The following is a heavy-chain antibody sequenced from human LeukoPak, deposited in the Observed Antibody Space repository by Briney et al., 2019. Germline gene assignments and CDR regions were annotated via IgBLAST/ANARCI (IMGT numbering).Heavy chain of an antibody. CDR3: ARDQGIAAAGSLDY. Sequence: SQTLSLTCVISGDSVSSNSAAWNWIRQSPSRGLEWLGRTYYRYKWYSDYAVSVKSRITINPDTSKNQFSLQLNSVTPEGTAVYYCARDQGIAAAGSLDYWGQGTLVTVSS. CDR1: GDSVSSNSAA. V-gene: IGHV6-1*01. CDR2: TYYRYKWYS. D-gene: IGHD6-13*01. J-gene: IGHJ4*02.